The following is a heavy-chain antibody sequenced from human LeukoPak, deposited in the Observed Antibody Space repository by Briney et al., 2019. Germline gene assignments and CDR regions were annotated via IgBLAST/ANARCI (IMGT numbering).Heavy chain of an antibody. Sequence: GGSLRLSCAASGFTFSDYWMTWVRQAPGKGLEWVAVISYDGSNKYYADSVKGRFTISRDNSKNTLYLQMNSLRAEDTAVYYCARDPKHIVVVTAIDAFDIWGQGTMVTVSS. CDR2: ISYDGSNK. CDR3: ARDPKHIVVVTAIDAFDI. V-gene: IGHV3-30-3*01. D-gene: IGHD2-21*02. J-gene: IGHJ3*02. CDR1: GFTFSDYW.